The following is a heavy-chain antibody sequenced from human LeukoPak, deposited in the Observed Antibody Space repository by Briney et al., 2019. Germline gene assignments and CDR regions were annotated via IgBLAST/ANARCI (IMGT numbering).Heavy chain of an antibody. CDR1: GFTFSSYA. CDR2: VSYDGSNK. CDR3: AREGLVYYFDY. V-gene: IGHV3-30-3*01. J-gene: IGHJ4*02. Sequence: GWSLRLSCAASGFTFSSYAMHWVRQAPGKGLEWVAVVSYDGSNKYYADSVKGRFTISRDNSKNTLYLQMNSLRAEDTAVYYCAREGLVYYFDYWGQGTLVTVSS. D-gene: IGHD3-9*01.